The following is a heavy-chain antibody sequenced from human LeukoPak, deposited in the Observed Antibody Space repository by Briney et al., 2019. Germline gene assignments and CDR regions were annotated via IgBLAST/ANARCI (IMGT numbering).Heavy chain of an antibody. CDR2: ISHDGSDK. V-gene: IGHV3-30*18. Sequence: PGGSLTLSCAASGFTFSTYGMHWVRQAPGKGLEWVAVISHDGSDKYYADSVKGRFTISRDNSKNTLYLQMNSLRAEDTAVCYCTKDFGYYYGSGSPYYFDYWGQGTLVTVSS. CDR1: GFTFSTYG. D-gene: IGHD3-10*01. J-gene: IGHJ4*02. CDR3: TKDFGYYYGSGSPYYFDY.